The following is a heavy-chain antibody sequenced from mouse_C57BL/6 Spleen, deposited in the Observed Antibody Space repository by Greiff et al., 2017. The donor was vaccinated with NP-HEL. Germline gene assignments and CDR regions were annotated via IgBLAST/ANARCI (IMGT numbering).Heavy chain of an antibody. J-gene: IGHJ4*01. CDR3: ARGDPIYYGSSQRAMDY. D-gene: IGHD1-1*01. V-gene: IGHV1-42*01. Sequence: VQLQQSGPELVKPGASVKISCKASGYSFTGYYMNWVKQSPEKSLEWIGEINPSTGGTTYNQKFKAKATLTVDKSSSTAYMQLKSLTSKDSAVYYWARGDPIYYGSSQRAMDYWGQGTSVTVSS. CDR1: GYSFTGYY. CDR2: INPSTGGT.